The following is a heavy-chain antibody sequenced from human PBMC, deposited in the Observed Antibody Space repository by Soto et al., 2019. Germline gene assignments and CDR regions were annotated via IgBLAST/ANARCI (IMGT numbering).Heavy chain of an antibody. J-gene: IGHJ5*02. Sequence: QVQLVQSGAEVKKPGASVKVSCKASGYTFTGYYMHWVRQAPGQGLEWMGWINPNSGGTNYAQKFQGWVTMTRDTSISTAYMGLSRLRSDDTAVYYCARDHCSGGSCYNWFDPWGQGTLVTVSS. V-gene: IGHV1-2*04. CDR1: GYTFTGYY. CDR2: INPNSGGT. D-gene: IGHD2-15*01. CDR3: ARDHCSGGSCYNWFDP.